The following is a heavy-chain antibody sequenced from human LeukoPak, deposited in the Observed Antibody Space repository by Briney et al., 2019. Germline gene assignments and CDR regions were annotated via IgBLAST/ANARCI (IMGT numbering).Heavy chain of an antibody. CDR1: GFTFSSYE. CDR3: AREGGSYPFDY. V-gene: IGHV3-48*03. Sequence: GGSLRLPCAASGFTFSSYEMNWVRQAPGKGLEWVSYISSSGSTIYYADSVKGRFTISRDNAKNSLYLQMNSLRAEDTAVYYCAREGGSYPFDYWGQGTLVTVSS. D-gene: IGHD1-26*01. CDR2: ISSSGSTI. J-gene: IGHJ4*02.